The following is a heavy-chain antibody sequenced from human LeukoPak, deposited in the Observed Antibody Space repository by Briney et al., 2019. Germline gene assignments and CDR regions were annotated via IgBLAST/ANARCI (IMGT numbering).Heavy chain of an antibody. J-gene: IGHJ4*02. CDR1: GGSISSSSAY. D-gene: IGHD5-18*01. Sequence: NPSETPSLTCTVSGGSISSSSAYWGWIRQPPGKGLEWIGSIYYSKNTYYNPSLKSRVTIPADTSKNQFSLTLGSVSATDTAVYYCVSPRGFSYGYFDYWGQGTLVTVSS. CDR3: VSPRGFSYGYFDY. V-gene: IGHV4-39*01. CDR2: IYYSKNT.